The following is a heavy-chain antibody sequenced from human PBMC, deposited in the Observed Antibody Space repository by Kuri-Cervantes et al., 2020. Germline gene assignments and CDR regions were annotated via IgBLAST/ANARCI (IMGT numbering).Heavy chain of an antibody. CDR2: ISYDGSNK. D-gene: IGHD1-26*01. V-gene: IGHV3-30*14. CDR3: AMRSGSYWGDAFDI. CDR1: GFTSSSYA. Sequence: GESLKISCAASGFTSSSYAMHWVRQAPGKGLEWVAVISYDGSNKYYADSVKGRFTISRDNSKNTLYLQMNSLRAEDTAVYYCAMRSGSYWGDAFDIWGQGTMVTVSS. J-gene: IGHJ3*02.